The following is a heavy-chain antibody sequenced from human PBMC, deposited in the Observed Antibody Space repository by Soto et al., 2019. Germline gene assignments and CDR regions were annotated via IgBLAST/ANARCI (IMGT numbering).Heavy chain of an antibody. J-gene: IGHJ3*02. Sequence: QVQLQESGPGLVKPSQTLSLTCTVSGVSISSGGYYWSWIRQHPGKGLEWIGYIYYTGSTFYNPSLKSRVTMSLDTSKNQFSLKLSSVTAADTAVYYCARGSQLERDAFDIWGQGTRVTVSS. V-gene: IGHV4-31*03. CDR3: ARGSQLERDAFDI. CDR2: IYYTGST. CDR1: GVSISSGGYY. D-gene: IGHD1-1*01.